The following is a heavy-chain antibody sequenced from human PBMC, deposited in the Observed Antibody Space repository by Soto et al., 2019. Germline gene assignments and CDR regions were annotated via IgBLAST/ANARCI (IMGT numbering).Heavy chain of an antibody. Sequence: PGGSLRLSCAASGFTFSDHYMDWVRQAPGKGLEWVGRTRNKANSYTTEYAASVKGRFTISRDDSKNSLYLQMNSLKAEDTAVYYCAYTEMATPRFEWWGQGTLVTVSS. V-gene: IGHV3-72*01. D-gene: IGHD5-18*01. J-gene: IGHJ4*02. CDR1: GFTFSDHY. CDR3: AYTEMATPRFEW. CDR2: TRNKANSYTT.